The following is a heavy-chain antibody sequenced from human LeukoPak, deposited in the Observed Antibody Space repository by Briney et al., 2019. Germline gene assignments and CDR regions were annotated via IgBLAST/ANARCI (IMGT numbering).Heavy chain of an antibody. Sequence: PSETLSLTCTVSGGSISSDSYYWGWIRQPPGKGLEWIGSIYYSGSTYYNPSLKSRVTISVDTSKNQFSLKLSSVTAADTAVYYCARAGVSGYSFDSWGQGTLVTVSS. J-gene: IGHJ4*02. CDR1: GGSISSDSYY. V-gene: IGHV4-39*07. CDR2: IYYSGST. D-gene: IGHD6-25*01. CDR3: ARAGVSGYSFDS.